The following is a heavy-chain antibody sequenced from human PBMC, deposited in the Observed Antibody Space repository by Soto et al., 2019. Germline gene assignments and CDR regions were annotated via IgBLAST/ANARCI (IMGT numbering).Heavy chain of an antibody. CDR1: GGSVSGGSYY. CDR3: AREGLPDYYYGMDV. J-gene: IGHJ6*02. V-gene: IGHV4-61*01. D-gene: IGHD2-15*01. Sequence: SETLSLTCTVSGGSVSGGSYYWSWIRQPPGKGLEWIGYIYYSGSTNYNPSLKSRVTISVDTSKNQFSLKLSSVTAADTAVYYCAREGLPDYYYGMDVWGQGTTVTVSS. CDR2: IYYSGST.